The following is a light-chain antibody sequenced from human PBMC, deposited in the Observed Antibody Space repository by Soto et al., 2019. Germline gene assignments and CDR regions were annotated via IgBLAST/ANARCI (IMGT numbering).Light chain of an antibody. Sequence: DIPLTQSPSSLSASGGDRVSIACRASESISTWLAWYQQKPGKAPKLLIYGASSLESGVPPRFSGDGSGTEFTLTISSLQPEDFASYYCLQDYGDSWTFGQGTKVDIK. CDR1: ESISTW. CDR3: LQDYGDSWT. J-gene: IGKJ1*01. V-gene: IGKV1-5*03. CDR2: GAS.